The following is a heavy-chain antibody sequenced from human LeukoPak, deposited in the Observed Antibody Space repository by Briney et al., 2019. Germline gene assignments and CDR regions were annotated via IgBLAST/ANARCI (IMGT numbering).Heavy chain of an antibody. CDR1: GFTFSSYS. CDR3: AKGPGGSGTSRYTMDV. CDR2: ISDVGGTT. J-gene: IGHJ6*02. V-gene: IGHV3-23*01. Sequence: TGGSLRLSCAASGFTFSSYSMNWVRQAPRKGLEWVSAISDVGGTTYYADSVKGRFTISRDNSKNTLYLQMNTLRAEDTAVYYCAKGPGGSGTSRYTMDVWGQGTTVTVSS. D-gene: IGHD2-2*01.